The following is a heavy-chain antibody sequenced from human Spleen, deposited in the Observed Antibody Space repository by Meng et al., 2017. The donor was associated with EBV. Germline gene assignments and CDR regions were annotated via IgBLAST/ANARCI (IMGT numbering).Heavy chain of an antibody. Sequence: QGQVRASGPGRVKPSQTLSLTCDVSGGYISSGGYYWSWIRQPPGKGLEWIGYINYRGNTYDNPSLRSRAALSVDTSKNQFSLKLSSVTAADTAVYYCARVGGYREDYWGQGTLVTVSS. J-gene: IGHJ4*02. CDR1: GGYISSGGYY. CDR2: INYRGNT. D-gene: IGHD5-12*01. V-gene: IGHV4-31*11. CDR3: ARVGGYREDY.